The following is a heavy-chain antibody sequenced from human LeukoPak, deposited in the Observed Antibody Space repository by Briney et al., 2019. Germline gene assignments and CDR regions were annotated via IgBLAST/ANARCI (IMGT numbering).Heavy chain of an antibody. CDR1: GFTFSNYA. D-gene: IGHD4-11*01. J-gene: IGHJ4*02. Sequence: PGGSLRLSCAASGFTFSNYAVSWVRQGPGKGLEWVSAISGTDGSTYYADSVKGRFTISRDNSKNTLYLHMNSLRAEDTAVYYCAKEKEHSAYDYIYDWGQGTLVTVSS. V-gene: IGHV3-23*01. CDR3: AKEKEHSAYDYIYD. CDR2: ISGTDGST.